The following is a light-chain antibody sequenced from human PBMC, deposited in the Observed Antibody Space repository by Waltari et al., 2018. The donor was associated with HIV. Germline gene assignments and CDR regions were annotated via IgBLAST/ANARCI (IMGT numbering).Light chain of an antibody. Sequence: QSVLTQPPSASGTPGQRVTISCSGSSSNIGRNYVSWYQQLPGTTPKRLIYRNNQRPSGVPDRFSGSKSGTSASLAISGLRSEDEADYYCAAWDDSLSGRVFGGGTKLTVL. J-gene: IGLJ3*02. V-gene: IGLV1-47*01. CDR2: RNN. CDR1: SSNIGRNY. CDR3: AAWDDSLSGRV.